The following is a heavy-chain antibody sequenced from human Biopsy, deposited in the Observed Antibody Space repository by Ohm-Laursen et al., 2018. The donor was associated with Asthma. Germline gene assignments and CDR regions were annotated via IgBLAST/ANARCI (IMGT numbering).Heavy chain of an antibody. CDR2: IKHDGSEK. Sequence: SLRLSCAAPGFTFGDYCMSWVRQVPWQGLEWVANIKHDGSEKSHVDSLKGRFTISRDNAKNLLFLQMNSLRAEDTAVYYCARTFHFWSPYHAEHYQLWGQGTLVTVSS. D-gene: IGHD3-3*01. J-gene: IGHJ1*01. CDR1: GFTFGDYC. V-gene: IGHV3-7*01. CDR3: ARTFHFWSPYHAEHYQL.